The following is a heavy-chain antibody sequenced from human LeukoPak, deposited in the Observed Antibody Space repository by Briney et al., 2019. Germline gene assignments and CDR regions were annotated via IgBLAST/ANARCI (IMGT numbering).Heavy chain of an antibody. V-gene: IGHV3-33*01. Sequence: GRSLRLSCAASGFTFSSYGMHWVRQAPGKGLEWVAVIWYDGSNKYYADSVKGRFTISRDNSKNTLYLQMNSLRAEDTDVYYCAREGGVLWFGEKNNWFDPWGEGTLVSVSS. CDR2: IWYDGSNK. J-gene: IGHJ5*02. CDR1: GFTFSSYG. CDR3: AREGGVLWFGEKNNWFDP. D-gene: IGHD3-10*01.